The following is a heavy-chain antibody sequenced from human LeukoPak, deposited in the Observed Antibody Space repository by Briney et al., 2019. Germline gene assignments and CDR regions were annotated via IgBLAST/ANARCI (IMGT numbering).Heavy chain of an antibody. D-gene: IGHD6-13*01. CDR3: ARRLVPLAFDI. Sequence: GASLQISCKGSGSIFTSYWIGWGHPLPGKGLEWMGIIYPGDSDTRYSPSFQGQVTISADKSISTAYLQWSSLKAADTAMYYCARRLVPLAFDIGGQGTMVTVSS. CDR2: IYPGDSDT. CDR1: GSIFTSYW. V-gene: IGHV5-51*07. J-gene: IGHJ3*02.